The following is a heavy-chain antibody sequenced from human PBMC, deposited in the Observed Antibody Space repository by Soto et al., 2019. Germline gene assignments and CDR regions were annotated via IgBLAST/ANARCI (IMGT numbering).Heavy chain of an antibody. CDR2: INPNSGNTV. J-gene: IGHJ6*02. Sequence: ASVKVSCKASGYTFTGYYMHWVRQAPGQGLEWMGWINPNSGNTVYYADSLKGRFTISRDNAKNSLYLQMNRLRAEDTAVYYCARVSWREKYGMDVWGQGTTVTVSS. CDR3: ARVSWREKYGMDV. CDR1: GYTFTGYY. V-gene: IGHV1-2*02.